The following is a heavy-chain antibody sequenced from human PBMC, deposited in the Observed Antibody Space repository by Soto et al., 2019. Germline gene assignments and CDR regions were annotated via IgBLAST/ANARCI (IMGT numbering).Heavy chain of an antibody. J-gene: IGHJ4*02. CDR1: GFTFSSYS. D-gene: IGHD1-26*01. CDR2: ISSSSSYI. V-gene: IGHV3-21*01. CDR3: ARDSHLTASGSFLLFDY. Sequence: PGGSLRLSCAASGFTFSSYSMNWVRQAPGKGLEWVPSISSSSSYIYYADSVKGRFTISRDNAKNTMYLKMNSMRAEDTAVYYCARDSHLTASGSFLLFDYWGQGTLVTVSS.